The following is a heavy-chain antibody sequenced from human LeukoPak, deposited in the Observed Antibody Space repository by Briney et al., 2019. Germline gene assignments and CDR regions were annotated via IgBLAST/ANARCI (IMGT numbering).Heavy chain of an antibody. V-gene: IGHV1-8*01. J-gene: IGHJ4*02. CDR2: MNPNSGNT. CDR1: GYTFTSYD. D-gene: IGHD2-8*01. Sequence: GASVKVSCKASGYTFTSYDINWVRQATGQGLEWMGWMNPNSGNTGYAQKFQGRVTMTRNTSISTAYMELSSLRSEDTAVYYCANYYCPYGSCIGFDFWGQGTLVTVSS. CDR3: ANYYCPYGSCIGFDF.